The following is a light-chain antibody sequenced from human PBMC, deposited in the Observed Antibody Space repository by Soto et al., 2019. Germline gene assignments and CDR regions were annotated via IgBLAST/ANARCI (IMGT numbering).Light chain of an antibody. J-gene: IGKJ1*01. CDR1: QSVSNN. CDR2: GAS. V-gene: IGKV3-15*01. Sequence: IVMTQSPASLSVSPGEGATLSCRASQSVSNNLAWYQQKPGQAPRLLIYGASTRATGIPARFSGSGSGTDFTLTISSLKSEDFAVDYCQQYNNWPRGTLGQGTKVEIK. CDR3: QQYNNWPRGT.